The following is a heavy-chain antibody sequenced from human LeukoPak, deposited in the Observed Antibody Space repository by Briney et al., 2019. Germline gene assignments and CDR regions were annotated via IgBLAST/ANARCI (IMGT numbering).Heavy chain of an antibody. Sequence: GGSLRLSCAASGFTFSDYYMSWIRQAPGKGLEWVSYISSSGSTIYYADSVKGRFTISRDNAKNSLYLQMNSLRAEDTAVYYCARDFDCSDTTCYDVGLDYWGQGTLVTVSS. CDR3: ARDFDCSDTTCYDVGLDY. D-gene: IGHD2-2*01. J-gene: IGHJ4*02. V-gene: IGHV3-11*04. CDR2: ISSSGSTI. CDR1: GFTFSDYY.